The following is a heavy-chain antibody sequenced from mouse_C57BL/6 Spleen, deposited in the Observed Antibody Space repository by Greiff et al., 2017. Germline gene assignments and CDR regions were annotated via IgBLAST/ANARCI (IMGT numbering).Heavy chain of an antibody. CDR1: GYTFTSYW. V-gene: IGHV1-74*01. Sequence: QVQLLQPGAELVQPGASVKVSCKASGYTFTSYWMHWVKQRPGQGLEWIGRIYPSDSDTNYNQKFKSKATLTVDKSSSTAYMQHSSLTSDDSAVYDCAMWTYDYVFAYWGQGTLVTVST. CDR2: IYPSDSDT. D-gene: IGHD2-4*01. J-gene: IGHJ3*01. CDR3: AMWTYDYVFAY.